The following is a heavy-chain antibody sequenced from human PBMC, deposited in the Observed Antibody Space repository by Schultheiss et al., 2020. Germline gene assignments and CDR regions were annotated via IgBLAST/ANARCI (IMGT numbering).Heavy chain of an antibody. V-gene: IGHV1-46*01. CDR1: GYTFTRYY. CDR3: AADYSSGWFASDAFDI. J-gene: IGHJ3*02. D-gene: IGHD6-19*01. Sequence: ASVKVSCKTSGYTFTRYYMHWVRQAPGQGLEWMGIINPSGGSTTYAQKFQGRVTMTRDTSTSTVYMELSSLRSEDTAVYYCAADYSSGWFASDAFDIWGQGTMVTVSS. CDR2: INPSGGST.